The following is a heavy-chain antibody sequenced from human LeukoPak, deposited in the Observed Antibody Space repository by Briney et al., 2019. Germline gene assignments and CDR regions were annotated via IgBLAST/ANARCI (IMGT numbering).Heavy chain of an antibody. D-gene: IGHD3-10*01. V-gene: IGHV3-23*01. CDR3: AKDLRGYYGSGSYSDY. CDR1: GFTFNSYA. CDR2: IIGSGGST. Sequence: PGGSLRLSCAASGFTFNSYAMSWVRQAPGKGLEWVSGIIGSGGSTYFADSVKGRFTISRDNSKNALYLQMNSLRAEDSALYYCAKDLRGYYGSGSYSDYWGQGTLVTVPS. J-gene: IGHJ4*02.